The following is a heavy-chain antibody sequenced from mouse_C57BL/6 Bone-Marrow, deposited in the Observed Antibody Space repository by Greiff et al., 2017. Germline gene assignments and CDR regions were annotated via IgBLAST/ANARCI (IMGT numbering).Heavy chain of an antibody. Sequence: QVQLKQSGAELARPGASVKLSCKASGYTFTSYGISWVKQRTGQGLEWIGEIYPRSGNTYYNEKFKGKATLTADKSSSTAYMELRSLTSEDSAVYFCARYYYGSSYGFAYWGQGTLVTVSA. V-gene: IGHV1-81*01. CDR2: IYPRSGNT. CDR3: ARYYYGSSYGFAY. J-gene: IGHJ3*01. CDR1: GYTFTSYG. D-gene: IGHD1-1*01.